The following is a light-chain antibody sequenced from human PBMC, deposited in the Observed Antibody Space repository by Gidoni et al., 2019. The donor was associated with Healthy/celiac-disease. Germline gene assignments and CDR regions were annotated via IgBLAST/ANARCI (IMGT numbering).Light chain of an antibody. CDR3: QQYNNWPPIT. Sequence: EIVMTQSPATLSVSPGERATLSCRASQSVSSNLARYQQKPGQAPRLLIYGASTRATGIPARCSGSGSGTEFTLTISSRQSEDVAVYYCQQYNNWPPITFGPGTKVDIK. J-gene: IGKJ3*01. V-gene: IGKV3-15*01. CDR2: GAS. CDR1: QSVSSN.